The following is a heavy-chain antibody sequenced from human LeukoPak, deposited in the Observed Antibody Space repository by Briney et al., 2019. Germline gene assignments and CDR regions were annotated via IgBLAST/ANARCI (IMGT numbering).Heavy chain of an antibody. CDR1: GYTFTSYY. CDR2: INPNSGGT. Sequence: ASVKVSCKASGYTFTSYYMHWVRQAPGQGLEWMGWINPNSGGTNYAQKFQGRVTMTRDTSIGTAYMELSRLRSDDTAVYYCARGSKIAARRGYFDYWGQGTLVTVSS. CDR3: ARGSKIAARRGYFDY. D-gene: IGHD6-6*01. V-gene: IGHV1-2*02. J-gene: IGHJ4*02.